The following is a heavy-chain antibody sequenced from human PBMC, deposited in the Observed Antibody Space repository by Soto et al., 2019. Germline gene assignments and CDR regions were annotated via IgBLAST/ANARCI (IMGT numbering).Heavy chain of an antibody. V-gene: IGHV1-69*13. CDR1: GGTFSSYA. CDR3: SRGMAAAGTGYYYDYMDV. CDR2: IIPIFGTA. J-gene: IGHJ6*03. Sequence: ASVKVSCKASGGTFSSYAISWVRQAPGQGLEWMGGIIPIFGTANYAQKFQGRVTSTADESTSTAYMELSSLRSEDTAVYYGSRGMAAAGTGYYYDYMDVWGKGTTVTVSS. D-gene: IGHD6-13*01.